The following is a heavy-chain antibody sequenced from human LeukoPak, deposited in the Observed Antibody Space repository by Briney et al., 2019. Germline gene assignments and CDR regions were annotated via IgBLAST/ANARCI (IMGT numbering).Heavy chain of an antibody. D-gene: IGHD3-3*01. CDR3: ARGRDFWSGHENYGMDV. CDR1: GGTFSSYA. CDR2: IIPIFGTA. Sequence: ASVKVSCKASGGTFSSYAISWVRQAPGQGLEWMGGIIPIFGTANYAQKFQGRVTITADESTSTAYMELSSLRSEDTAVYYCARGRDFWSGHENYGMDVWGQGTTVTVSS. V-gene: IGHV1-69*13. J-gene: IGHJ6*02.